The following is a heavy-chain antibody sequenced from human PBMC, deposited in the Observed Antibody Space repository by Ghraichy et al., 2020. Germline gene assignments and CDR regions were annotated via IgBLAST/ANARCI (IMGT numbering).Heavy chain of an antibody. D-gene: IGHD1-14*01. CDR3: AREGDDRAISGAFDI. J-gene: IGHJ3*02. V-gene: IGHV3-30*04. CDR2: ISYDGRHAGMSR. CDR1: GFTFRTYV. Sequence: GGSLRLSCTASGFTFRTYVMHWVRQAPGKGLEWVAGISYDGRHAGMSRYYRDSVRGRATISRDNSKDTLYLQLDSLRPDDTSVYYCAREGDDRAISGAFDIWGQGTMVTVSS.